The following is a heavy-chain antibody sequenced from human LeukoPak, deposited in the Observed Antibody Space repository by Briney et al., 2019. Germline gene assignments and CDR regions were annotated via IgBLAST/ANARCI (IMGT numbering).Heavy chain of an antibody. CDR2: ISGSGGST. CDR1: GFTFSSYA. Sequence: PGGSLRLSCAASGFTFSSYAMSWVRQAPGKGLEWVSAISGSGGSTYYADSVKGRFTISRDNSKNTLYLQMNSLRAEDTAVYYCAKAGDYHYYDSSGYYWSEYWGQGTLVTVSS. D-gene: IGHD3-22*01. J-gene: IGHJ4*02. V-gene: IGHV3-23*01. CDR3: AKAGDYHYYDSSGYYWSEY.